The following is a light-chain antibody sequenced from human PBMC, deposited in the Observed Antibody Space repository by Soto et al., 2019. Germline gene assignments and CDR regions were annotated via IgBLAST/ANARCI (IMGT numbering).Light chain of an antibody. CDR3: QQYSSYSIFT. J-gene: IGKJ3*01. Sequence: DIQMTQSPSTLSASVGDRVIITCRASQGINSWLAWYQQKPGKAPQLLIYKASSLESGVPSRFSGSGSGTEFTLTISSLEPDDFATYYCQQYSSYSIFTFGPGTKVDIK. CDR1: QGINSW. V-gene: IGKV1-5*03. CDR2: KAS.